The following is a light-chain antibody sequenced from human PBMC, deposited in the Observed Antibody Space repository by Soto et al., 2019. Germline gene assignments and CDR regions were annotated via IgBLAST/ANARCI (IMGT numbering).Light chain of an antibody. V-gene: IGLV2-23*02. CDR3: CSYAGSTTLTV. CDR2: EVS. CDR1: SSDVGSYNL. J-gene: IGLJ7*01. Sequence: QSALTQPASVSGSPGQSITISCTGTSSDVGSYNLVSWYQQHPTKAPKLMIYEVSKRPSWVSNRFSGSKSDNTASLTISGLQAEDDADYYCCSYAGSTTLTVFGGGTQLTVL.